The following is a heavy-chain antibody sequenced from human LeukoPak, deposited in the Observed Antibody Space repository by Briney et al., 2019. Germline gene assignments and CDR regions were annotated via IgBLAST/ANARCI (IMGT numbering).Heavy chain of an antibody. D-gene: IGHD3-3*01. Sequence: GGSLRLSCAASGFTFSSHAIHWVRQAPGKGLEWVAVISYDGSNKYYADSVKGRFTISRDNSKNTLYLQMNSLRAEDTAVYYCAKVVRGGDFWSGYYYGMDVWGQGTTVTVSS. J-gene: IGHJ6*02. CDR2: ISYDGSNK. CDR3: AKVVRGGDFWSGYYYGMDV. V-gene: IGHV3-30*18. CDR1: GFTFSSHA.